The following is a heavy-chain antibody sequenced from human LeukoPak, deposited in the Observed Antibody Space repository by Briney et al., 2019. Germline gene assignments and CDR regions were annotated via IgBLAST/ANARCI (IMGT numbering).Heavy chain of an antibody. Sequence: SETLSLTCTVSGGSISSYYWSWIRQPPGKGLEWIGYIYYSGSTNYNPSLKSRVTISVDTSKNQFSLKLSSVTAADTAVYYCARGRGSSRRPYYYYMDVWGKGTTVTVSS. D-gene: IGHD3-10*01. CDR2: IYYSGST. V-gene: IGHV4-59*01. CDR3: ARGRGSSRRPYYYYMDV. J-gene: IGHJ6*03. CDR1: GGSISSYY.